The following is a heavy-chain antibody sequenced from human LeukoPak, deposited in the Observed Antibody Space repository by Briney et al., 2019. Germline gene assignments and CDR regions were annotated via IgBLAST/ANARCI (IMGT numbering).Heavy chain of an antibody. CDR3: VKDFGRIRGTPDS. Sequence: GGSLRLSCSASGVVFTIYTMYWVRQAPGKGPEYVSTISGSGNGFSIYYADSVKGRFTISRDDSKSILYLQMNGLRSEDTAVYYCVKDFGRIRGTPDSWGQGTLVTVSS. V-gene: IGHV3-64D*06. D-gene: IGHD1-26*01. CDR1: GVVFTIYT. J-gene: IGHJ4*02. CDR2: ISGSGNGFSI.